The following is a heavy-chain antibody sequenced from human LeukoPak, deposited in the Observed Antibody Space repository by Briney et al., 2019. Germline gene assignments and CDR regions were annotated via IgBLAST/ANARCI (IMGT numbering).Heavy chain of an antibody. D-gene: IGHD3-22*01. CDR3: ASGNGYYYRYFDY. Sequence: NPGGSLRLSCAASGFTVSSNYMSWVRQYPGKGLEWIGYIHYSGNTYYNPSLKSRVTISVDTSKYQFSLKLSSVTAADTAVYYCASGNGYYYRYFDYWGQGTLVTVSS. CDR2: IHYSGNT. J-gene: IGHJ4*02. CDR1: GFTVSSNY. V-gene: IGHV4-59*06.